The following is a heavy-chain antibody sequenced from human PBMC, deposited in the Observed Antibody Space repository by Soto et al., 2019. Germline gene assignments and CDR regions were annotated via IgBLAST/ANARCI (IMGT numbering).Heavy chain of an antibody. J-gene: IGHJ4*02. CDR1: GFTFSSYG. Sequence: GGSLRLSCAASGFTFSSYGMHWVRQAPGKGLEWVAVISYDGSNKYYADSVKGRFTISRDNSKNTLYLQMNSLRAEDTAVYYCAKDNVGYDFWSGYSTYFDYWGQGTLVTVSS. CDR3: AKDNVGYDFWSGYSTYFDY. V-gene: IGHV3-30*18. CDR2: ISYDGSNK. D-gene: IGHD3-3*01.